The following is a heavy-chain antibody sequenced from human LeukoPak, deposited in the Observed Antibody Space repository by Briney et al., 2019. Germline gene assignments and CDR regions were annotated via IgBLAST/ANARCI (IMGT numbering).Heavy chain of an antibody. CDR3: ARGRLTTGGWFDP. D-gene: IGHD3-9*01. CDR2: INHSGST. Sequence: SETLSLTCAVYGGSFSGYYWSWIRQPPGKGLEWIGEINHSGSTNYNPSLKSRVTISVATSKNQFSLRLTSVTAADTAVYDCARGRLTTGGWFDPWGQGTLVTVSS. J-gene: IGHJ5*02. CDR1: GGSFSGYY. V-gene: IGHV4-34*01.